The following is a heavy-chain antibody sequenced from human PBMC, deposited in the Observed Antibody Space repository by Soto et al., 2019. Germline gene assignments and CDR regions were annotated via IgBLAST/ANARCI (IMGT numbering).Heavy chain of an antibody. CDR1: GFTFSTYW. Sequence: EVQLVESGGGLVQPGGSLRLSCAASGFTFSTYWMNWVRQAPGKGLVWVSRIKNDGSTTNYADSVKGRFTISRDNAKNTLYLQMNSLRVEDTAVYYCARGLPSRTKPDSYCSSTSCYGVASDYWGQGTLVTVSS. CDR3: ARGLPSRTKPDSYCSSTSCYGVASDY. V-gene: IGHV3-74*01. D-gene: IGHD2-2*01. CDR2: IKNDGSTT. J-gene: IGHJ4*02.